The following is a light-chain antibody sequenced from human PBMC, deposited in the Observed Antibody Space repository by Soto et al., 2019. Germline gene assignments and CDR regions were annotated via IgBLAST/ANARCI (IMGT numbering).Light chain of an antibody. Sequence: QSVLTQPASVSGSPGQSITISCTGTSSDVGGYNYVSWYQQHPGKAPKLMVYDVSNRPSGVSNRFSGSKSGNTASLTISGLQAEDEAAYYCSSYTSSSTVVFGGGTQLTVL. CDR1: SSDVGGYNY. CDR3: SSYTSSSTVV. CDR2: DVS. J-gene: IGLJ2*01. V-gene: IGLV2-14*01.